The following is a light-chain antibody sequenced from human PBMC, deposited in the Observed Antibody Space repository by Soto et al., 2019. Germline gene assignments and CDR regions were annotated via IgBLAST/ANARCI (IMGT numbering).Light chain of an antibody. J-gene: IGLJ1*01. V-gene: IGLV1-44*01. Sequence: QSVLTQPPSASGTPGQRVTISCSGSSSNIGSNTVNWYQQFPGTAPKLLIYTNNQRPSGVPDRFSGSKSGTSASLAISGLQSEDEADYYCAAWDDRLNGRVFGTGTKVTVL. CDR3: AAWDDRLNGRV. CDR2: TNN. CDR1: SSNIGSNT.